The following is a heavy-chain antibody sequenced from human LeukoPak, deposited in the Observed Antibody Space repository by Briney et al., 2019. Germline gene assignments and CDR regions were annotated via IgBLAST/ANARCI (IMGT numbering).Heavy chain of an antibody. V-gene: IGHV1-18*01. CDR3: ARGRRLRSGREYYYYYMDV. D-gene: IGHD3-3*01. CDR1: GYTFTSYG. Sequence: ASVKVSCKASGYTFTSYGISWVRQAPGQGLEWMGWISAYNGNTNYAQKLQGRVTMTTDTSTSTAYMELRSLRSDDTAVYYCARGRRLRSGREYYYYYMDVWGKGTTVTISS. CDR2: ISAYNGNT. J-gene: IGHJ6*03.